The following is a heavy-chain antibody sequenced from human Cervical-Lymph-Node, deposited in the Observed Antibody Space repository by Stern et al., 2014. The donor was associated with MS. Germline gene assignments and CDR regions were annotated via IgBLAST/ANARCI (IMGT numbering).Heavy chain of an antibody. Sequence: VQLVESGGGVVQPGRSLRLSCAASGFTFSSHGMHWVRQAPGKGLAWVAAILSDGSSKYYIDSVRGRFSISRDNSKNTLYLHMNSLRAEDTAVYYCARDRVGALDYWGQGTLVTVSS. CDR2: ILSDGSSK. D-gene: IGHD4/OR15-4a*01. J-gene: IGHJ4*02. CDR3: ARDRVGALDY. V-gene: IGHV3-33*01. CDR1: GFTFSSHG.